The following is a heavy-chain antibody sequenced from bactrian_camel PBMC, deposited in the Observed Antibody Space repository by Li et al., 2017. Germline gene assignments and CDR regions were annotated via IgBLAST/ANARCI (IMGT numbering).Heavy chain of an antibody. CDR2: IYSGRYIT. CDR3: AKDRSWGGSAYESNY. J-gene: IGHJ4*01. D-gene: IGHD5*01. CDR1: GFTFTTNY. V-gene: IGHV3-2*01. Sequence: VQLVESGGGLVQPGGSLRLSCATSGFTFTTNYMNWVRQTPAKGLEWVSSIYSGRYITGYADSVKGRFTISRDNAKSTLYLQLNSLKTEDTAMYYCAKDRSWGGSAYESNYWGQGTQVTVS.